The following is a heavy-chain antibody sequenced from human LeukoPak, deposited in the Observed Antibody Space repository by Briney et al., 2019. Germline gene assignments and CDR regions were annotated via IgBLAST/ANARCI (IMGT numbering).Heavy chain of an antibody. CDR1: GFTFSSYA. D-gene: IGHD3-3*01. J-gene: IGHJ4*02. CDR3: AKSVGSIFGVVIPSEFSY. V-gene: IGHV3-23*01. Sequence: PGGSLRLSCAASGFTFSSYAMSWVRQAPGKGLEWVSAISGSGGSTYYADSVKGRFTISRDNSKNTLYLQMNSLRAEDTAVYYCAKSVGSIFGVVIPSEFSYWGQGTLVTVSS. CDR2: ISGSGGST.